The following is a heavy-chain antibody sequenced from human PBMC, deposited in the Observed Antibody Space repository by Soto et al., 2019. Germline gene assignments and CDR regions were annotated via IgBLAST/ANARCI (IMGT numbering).Heavy chain of an antibody. CDR2: INHSGST. CDR1: GGSFSGYY. V-gene: IGHV4-34*01. J-gene: IGHJ6*02. Sequence: SETLSLTCAVYGGSFSGYYWSWIRQPPGKGLEWIGEINHSGSTNYNPSLKSRVTISVDTSKNQFSLTLSSVTAADTAVYYCARGGGSSGYYYYYGMDVWGQGTTVTVSS. CDR3: ARGGGSSGYYYYYGMDV. D-gene: IGHD3-22*01.